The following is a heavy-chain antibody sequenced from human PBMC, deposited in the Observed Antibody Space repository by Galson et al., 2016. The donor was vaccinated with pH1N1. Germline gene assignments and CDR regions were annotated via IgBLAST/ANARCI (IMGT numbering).Heavy chain of an antibody. CDR3: ARDRYIGSSFDP. V-gene: IGHV1-69*13. CDR1: GVIFRSFA. CDR2: ILPIFGTT. Sequence: SVKVSCKASGVIFRSFAISWVRQAPEQGLEWMGRILPIFGTTNYAQKFQGRVTITADESTSTAYMELSSLRSEDTAVYFCARDRYIGSSFDPWGQGTLVTVSS. D-gene: IGHD1-26*01. J-gene: IGHJ5*02.